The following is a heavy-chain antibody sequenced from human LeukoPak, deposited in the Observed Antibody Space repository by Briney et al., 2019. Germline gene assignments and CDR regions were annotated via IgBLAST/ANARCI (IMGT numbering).Heavy chain of an antibody. V-gene: IGHV3-7*01. J-gene: IGHJ4*02. D-gene: IGHD3-22*01. CDR1: GFTFSTYW. CDR2: IKEDGSEK. Sequence: GGSLRLSCAASGFTFSTYWMSWVRQAPGKGLEWVANIKEDGSEKYYGDSVKGRFTISRDNAKNSLYLQMNSLRAEDTAVYCAGDSSGYQWGQGTLVTVSS. CDR3: AGDSSGYQ.